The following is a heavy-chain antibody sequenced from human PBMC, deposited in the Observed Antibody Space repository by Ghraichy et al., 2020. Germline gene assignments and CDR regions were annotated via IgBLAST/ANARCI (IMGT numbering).Heavy chain of an antibody. CDR1: GYTFTGHF. J-gene: IGHJ3*01. CDR2: INPNGGGT. CDR3: TRDLGRGYDTFDV. D-gene: IGHD3-16*01. Sequence: ASVKVSCKASGYTFTGHFMHWVRQAPGQGLEWMGWINPNGGGTNYAQKFQGRVAMTRDTSISTAYMDLNRLKSDDTAVYYCTRDLGRGYDTFDVWGQGTVATVSS. V-gene: IGHV1-2*02.